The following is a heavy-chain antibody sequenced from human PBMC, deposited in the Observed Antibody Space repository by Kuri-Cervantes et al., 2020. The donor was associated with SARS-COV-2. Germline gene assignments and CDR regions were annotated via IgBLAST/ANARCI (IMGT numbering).Heavy chain of an antibody. CDR2: ISGSGGST. V-gene: IGHV3-23*01. CDR1: GFTFSSYA. D-gene: IGHD3-3*01. CDR3: AKDQLRFLEWLSDHDAFDI. J-gene: IGHJ3*02. Sequence: GGSLRLSCAASGFTFSSYAMSWVRQAPGKGLEWVSAISGSGGSTYYADSVKGRFTISRDNSENTLYLQMNSLRAEDTAVYYCAKDQLRFLEWLSDHDAFDIWGQGTMVTVSS.